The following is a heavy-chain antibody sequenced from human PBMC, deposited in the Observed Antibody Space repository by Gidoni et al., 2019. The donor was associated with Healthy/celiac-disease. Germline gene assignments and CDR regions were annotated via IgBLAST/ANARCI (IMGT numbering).Heavy chain of an antibody. CDR3: ARLCCGIAAVRTVMVDY. V-gene: IGHV4-34*01. CDR2: INHSGST. D-gene: IGHD6-13*01. J-gene: IGHJ4*02. Sequence: QVQLQQWGAGLLKPSETLSLTCAVYGGSFSGYYWSWIRQPPGKGLEWIGEINHSGSTNYNPSLKSRVTISVDTSKNQFSLKLSSVTAADTAVYYCARLCCGIAAVRTVMVDYWGQGTLVTVSS. CDR1: GGSFSGYY.